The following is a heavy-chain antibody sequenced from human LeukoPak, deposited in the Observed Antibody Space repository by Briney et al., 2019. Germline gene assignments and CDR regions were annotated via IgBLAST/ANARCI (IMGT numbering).Heavy chain of an antibody. CDR1: GGSISSYF. J-gene: IGHJ4*02. Sequence: SETLSLTCNVSGGSISSYFWTWIRQPAGRGLEWIGRIHASGTTNYNSSLKSRVSMSVDTSKNQFSLKLTSVTAADTAVYFCARDGADVYGRAFDYWGQGTLVSVSS. V-gene: IGHV4-4*07. CDR3: ARDGADVYGRAFDY. CDR2: IHASGTT. D-gene: IGHD3-10*01.